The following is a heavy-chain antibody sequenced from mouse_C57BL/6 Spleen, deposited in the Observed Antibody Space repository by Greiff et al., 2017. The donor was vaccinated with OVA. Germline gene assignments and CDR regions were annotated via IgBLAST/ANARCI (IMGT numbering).Heavy chain of an antibody. CDR3: ASDSSGYAWFAY. D-gene: IGHD3-2*02. V-gene: IGHV3-6*01. Sequence: EVKLEESGPGLVKPSQSLSLTCSVTGYSITSGYYWNWIRQFPGNKLEWMGYISYDGSNNYNPSLKNRISITRDTSKNQFFLKLNSVTTEDTATYYCASDSSGYAWFAYWGQGTLVTVSA. CDR2: ISYDGSN. J-gene: IGHJ3*01. CDR1: GYSITSGYY.